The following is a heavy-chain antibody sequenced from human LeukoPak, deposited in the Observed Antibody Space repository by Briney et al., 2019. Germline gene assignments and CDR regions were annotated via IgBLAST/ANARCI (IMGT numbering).Heavy chain of an antibody. Sequence: PGGSLRLSCAASGFTFSSYGMHWVRQAPGKGLEWVAFIRYDGSNKYYADSVKGRFTISRDNSKNTLYLQMNSLRAEDTAVYYCAKDYVWGSYRSHDYWGQGTLVTVSS. J-gene: IGHJ4*02. CDR2: IRYDGSNK. CDR1: GFTFSSYG. D-gene: IGHD3-16*02. CDR3: AKDYVWGSYRSHDY. V-gene: IGHV3-30*02.